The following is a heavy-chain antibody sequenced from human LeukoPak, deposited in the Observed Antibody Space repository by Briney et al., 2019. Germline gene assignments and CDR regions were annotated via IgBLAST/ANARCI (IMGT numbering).Heavy chain of an antibody. D-gene: IGHD3-22*01. J-gene: IGHJ4*02. CDR3: AKSAEGGYYYDSSSYSYYDY. Sequence: GGSLRLSCAASGFTFSSYGMHWVRQAPGKGLEWVSAISGSGGSTYYADSVKGRFTISRDNSKNTLYLQMNSLRAEDTAVYYCAKSAEGGYYYDSSSYSYYDYWGQGTLVTVSS. CDR1: GFTFSSYG. V-gene: IGHV3-23*01. CDR2: ISGSGGST.